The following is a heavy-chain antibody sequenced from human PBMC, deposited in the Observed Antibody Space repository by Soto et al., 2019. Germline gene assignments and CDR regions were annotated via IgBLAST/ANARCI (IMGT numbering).Heavy chain of an antibody. D-gene: IGHD4-17*01. Sequence: GASVKVSCKASGYSFSTYDISWVRQATGQGLEWMGWMNPKSGKTGYAQKFQGRVTMTRNTPISTAYMEVSSLRSEDTAVYYCARALPSDYGREIFYYYGTDVWG. V-gene: IGHV1-8*01. CDR1: GYSFSTYD. J-gene: IGHJ6*02. CDR2: MNPKSGKT. CDR3: ARALPSDYGREIFYYYGTDV.